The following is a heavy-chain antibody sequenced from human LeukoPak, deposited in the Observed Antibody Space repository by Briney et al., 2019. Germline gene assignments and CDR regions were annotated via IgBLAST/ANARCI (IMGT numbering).Heavy chain of an antibody. V-gene: IGHV1-18*01. CDR2: ISAYNGNT. Sequence: ASVKVSCKASGHTFTSYGISWVRQAPGQGLEWMGWISAYNGNTNYAQKLQGRVTMTTDTSTSTAYMELRSLRSDDTAVYYCAKCSASTYYYDSSGYYGAFDIWGQGTMVTVSS. J-gene: IGHJ3*02. CDR3: AKCSASTYYYDSSGYYGAFDI. D-gene: IGHD3-22*01. CDR1: GHTFTSYG.